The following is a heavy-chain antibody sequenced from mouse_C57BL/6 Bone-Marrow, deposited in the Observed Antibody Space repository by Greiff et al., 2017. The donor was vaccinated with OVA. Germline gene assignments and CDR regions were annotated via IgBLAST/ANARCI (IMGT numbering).Heavy chain of an antibody. CDR2: IDPSDSYT. CDR1: GYTFTSYW. J-gene: IGHJ2*01. CDR3: ARRRRYSRPLFDY. Sequence: QVQLKQPGAELVMPGASVKLSCKASGYTFTSYWMHWVKQRPGQGLEWIGEIDPSDSYTNYNQKFKGKSTLTVDKSSSTAYMQLSSLTSEDSAVYYCARRRRYSRPLFDYWGQGTTLTVSS. V-gene: IGHV1-69*01.